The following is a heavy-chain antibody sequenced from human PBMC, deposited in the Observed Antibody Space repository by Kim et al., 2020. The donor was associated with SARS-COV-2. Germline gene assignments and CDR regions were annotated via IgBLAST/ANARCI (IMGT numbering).Heavy chain of an antibody. J-gene: IGHJ4*02. V-gene: IGHV6-1*01. Sequence: DNAISVKSRIPINPDTSKNQFSLQLNSGTPEDTAVYYCARGGSLVPFDYWGQGTLVTVSS. D-gene: IGHD6-6*01. CDR3: ARGGSLVPFDY.